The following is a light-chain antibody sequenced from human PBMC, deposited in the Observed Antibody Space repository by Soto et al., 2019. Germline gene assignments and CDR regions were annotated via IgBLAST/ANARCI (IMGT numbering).Light chain of an antibody. CDR2: DAS. V-gene: IGKV3-15*01. CDR3: QQYNNWPPLT. CDR1: QSVSSN. J-gene: IGKJ4*01. Sequence: EIVMTQSPATLSVSPGERATLSCRASQSVSSNLAWYQQKPGQAPRLLIYDASTRATGIPARFSGSGSGTEFILTISSLQSEDFATYYCQQYNNWPPLTFGGGTKVEIK.